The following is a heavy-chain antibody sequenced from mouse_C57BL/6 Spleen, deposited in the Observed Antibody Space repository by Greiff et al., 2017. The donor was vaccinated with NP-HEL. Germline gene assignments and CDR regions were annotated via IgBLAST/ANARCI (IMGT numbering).Heavy chain of an antibody. D-gene: IGHD2-1*01. CDR3: ARSDGKEAWFAY. Sequence: EVQLVESGPELVKPGDSVKISCKASGYSFTGYFMNWVMQSHGKSLEWIGRINPYNGDTFYNQKFKGKATLTVDKSSSTAHMELRSLTSEDSAVYYCARSDGKEAWFAYWGQGTLVTVSA. J-gene: IGHJ3*01. CDR2: INPYNGDT. CDR1: GYSFTGYF. V-gene: IGHV1-20*01.